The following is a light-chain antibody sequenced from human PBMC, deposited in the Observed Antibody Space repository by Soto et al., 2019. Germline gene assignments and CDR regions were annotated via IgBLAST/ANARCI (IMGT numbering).Light chain of an antibody. CDR1: QSVSSN. CDR3: QQYNNWPALT. Sequence: EIVMTQSPATLSVSPGERDTLSCRASQSVSSNLAWYQQKPGQAPRLLIYGASTRATGIPARFSGSGSGTEFTLTISSLQSEDFEVYYCQQYNNWPALTFGGGTKVEIK. V-gene: IGKV3D-15*01. CDR2: GAS. J-gene: IGKJ4*01.